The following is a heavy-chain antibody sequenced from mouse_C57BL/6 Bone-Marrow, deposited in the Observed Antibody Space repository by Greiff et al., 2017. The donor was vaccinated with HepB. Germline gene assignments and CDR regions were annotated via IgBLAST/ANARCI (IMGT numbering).Heavy chain of an antibody. CDR3: ASYTYYAMDY. CDR2: IYPRSGNT. J-gene: IGHJ4*01. CDR1: GYTFTSYG. Sequence: QVQLKESGAELARPGASVKLSCKASGYTFTSYGISWVKQRTGQGLEWIGEIYPRSGNTYYNEKFKGKATLTADKSSSTAYMELRSLTSEDSAVYFCASYTYYAMDYWGQGTSVTVSS. V-gene: IGHV1-81*01.